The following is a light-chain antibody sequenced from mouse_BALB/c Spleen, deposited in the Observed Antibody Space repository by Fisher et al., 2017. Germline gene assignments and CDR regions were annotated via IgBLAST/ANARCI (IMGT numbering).Light chain of an antibody. V-gene: IGKV4-55*01. J-gene: IGKJ4*01. CDR1: SSVSY. CDR2: DTS. Sequence: IVITQSTAIMSASPGEKVTMTCSASSSVSYMYWYQQKPGSSPRLLIYDTSNLASGVPVRFSGSGSGTSYSLTISRMEAEDAATYYCQQWSSYPFTFGSGTKLEIK. CDR3: QQWSSYPFT.